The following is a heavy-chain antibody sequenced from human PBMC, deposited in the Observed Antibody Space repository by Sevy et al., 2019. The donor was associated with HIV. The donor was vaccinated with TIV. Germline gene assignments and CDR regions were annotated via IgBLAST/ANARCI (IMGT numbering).Heavy chain of an antibody. V-gene: IGHV4-61*01. D-gene: IGHD1-26*01. J-gene: IGHJ6*02. Sequence: SETLSLTCTVSGGSVSSDTYYWTWIRQPPGKGLEFIGYIYYNVRINYNPSLKSRVTISVDTSKNQFSLKVTSVTAADTAFYYCTRVGSLTDYGMDVWGQGTTVTVSS. CDR1: GGSVSSDTYY. CDR3: TRVGSLTDYGMDV. CDR2: IYYNVRI.